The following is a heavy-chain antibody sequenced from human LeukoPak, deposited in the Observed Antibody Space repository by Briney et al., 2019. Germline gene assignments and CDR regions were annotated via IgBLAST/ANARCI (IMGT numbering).Heavy chain of an antibody. CDR3: ARGGTSGYTYYFDY. J-gene: IGHJ4*02. CDR2: IYSGGST. Sequence: PGGSLRLSCAASGFTVSTSYMSWVRQAPGKGLEWVSVIYSGGSTYYADSVKGRFTISRDNSKSTMYLQTNSLRAEDTAVYYCARGGTSGYTYYFDYWGQGTLVTVSS. CDR1: GFTVSTSY. V-gene: IGHV3-66*01. D-gene: IGHD3-22*01.